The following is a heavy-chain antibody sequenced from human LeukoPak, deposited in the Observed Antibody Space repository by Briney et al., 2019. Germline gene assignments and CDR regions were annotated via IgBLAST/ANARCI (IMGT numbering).Heavy chain of an antibody. CDR3: ARIYYDILTGTKLPTDAFDI. CDR2: INHSGST. V-gene: IGHV4-34*01. Sequence: SETLSLTCAVYGGSFSGYYWTWIRQPPGKGLEWIGEINHSGSTNYNPSLKSRVTISVDTSKNQFSLKLSSVTAADTAVYYCARIYYDILTGTKLPTDAFDIWGQGTMVTVSS. D-gene: IGHD3-9*01. CDR1: GGSFSGYY. J-gene: IGHJ3*02.